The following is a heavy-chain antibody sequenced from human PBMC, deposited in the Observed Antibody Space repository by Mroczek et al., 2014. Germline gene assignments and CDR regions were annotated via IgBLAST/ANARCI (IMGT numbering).Heavy chain of an antibody. CDR3: ARDSSSWYSGXNWFRPR. Sequence: QVQLVQSGGGVVQPGRSLRLSCAASGFTFSSYAMHWVRQAPGKGLEWVAVISYDGSNKYYADSVKGRFTISRDNSKNTLYLQMNSLRAEDTAVYYCARDSSSWYSGXNWFRPRGAREPLVHRL. V-gene: IGHV3-30-3*01. CDR2: ISYDGSNK. D-gene: IGHD6-13*01. J-gene: IGHJ5*02. CDR1: GFTFSSYA.